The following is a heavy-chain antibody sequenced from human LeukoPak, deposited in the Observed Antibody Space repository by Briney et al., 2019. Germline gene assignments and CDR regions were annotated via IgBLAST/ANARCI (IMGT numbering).Heavy chain of an antibody. Sequence: PGGSLRLSCAASGFXFSNYAIHWVRQAPGKGLEYVSAISSNGGRTYYANSVKGRFTISRDNSKNTLFLQMGSLRAEDMAVYYCAREPTTYGSGSSFDYWGQGTLVTVSS. V-gene: IGHV3-64*01. D-gene: IGHD3-10*01. J-gene: IGHJ4*02. CDR1: GFXFSNYA. CDR3: AREPTTYGSGSSFDY. CDR2: ISSNGGRT.